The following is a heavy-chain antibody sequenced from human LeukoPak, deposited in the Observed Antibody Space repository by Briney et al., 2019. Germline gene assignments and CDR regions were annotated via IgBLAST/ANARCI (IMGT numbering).Heavy chain of an antibody. CDR2: ISGSGGST. V-gene: IGHV3-23*01. CDR3: AKNGGYSYGYGYYYYMDV. D-gene: IGHD5-18*01. Sequence: PGGSLRLSCAASGFTFSSYAMSWVRQAPGKGLEWVSAISGSGGSTYYADSVKGRFTISRDNSKNTLYLQMDSLRAEDTAVYYCAKNGGYSYGYGYYYYMDVWGKGTTVTVSS. CDR1: GFTFSSYA. J-gene: IGHJ6*03.